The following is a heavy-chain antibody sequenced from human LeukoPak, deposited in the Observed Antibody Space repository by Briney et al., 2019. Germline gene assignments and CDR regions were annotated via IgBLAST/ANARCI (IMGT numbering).Heavy chain of an antibody. CDR2: INYSGNT. Sequence: SETLSLTCTVSGGSISYYYWSWIRQPPGKGLEWIAYINYSGNTDYNPSLKSRVTISVDTSKNHFSLKLNSVTAADTAEYYCARLNVLNSSVLHHFDHWGQGTLVTVSS. V-gene: IGHV4-59*08. J-gene: IGHJ4*02. CDR3: ARLNVLNSSVLHHFDH. D-gene: IGHD6-13*01. CDR1: GGSISYYY.